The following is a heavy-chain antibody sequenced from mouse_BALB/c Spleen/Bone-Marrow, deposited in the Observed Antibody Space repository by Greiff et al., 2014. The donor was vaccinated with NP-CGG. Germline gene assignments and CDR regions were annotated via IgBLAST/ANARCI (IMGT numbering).Heavy chain of an antibody. J-gene: IGHJ3*01. CDR2: IWGDGST. CDR3: AGAFYYGSTYEGFVY. D-gene: IGHD1-1*01. V-gene: IGHV2-6-7*01. CDR1: GFSLTGYG. Sequence: QVQLQQSGPGLVAPSQSLFITCTVSGFSLTGYGVNWVRQPPGKGLEWLGMIWGDGSTDYNSTLKSRLNISKDNSKSQVFLKMTSLQTGNTARYYCAGAFYYGSTYEGFVYWGQGTLVTVSA.